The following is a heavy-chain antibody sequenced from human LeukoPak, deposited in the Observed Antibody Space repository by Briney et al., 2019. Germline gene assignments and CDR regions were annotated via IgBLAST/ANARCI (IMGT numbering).Heavy chain of an antibody. CDR3: TTEHGDYEYYFDY. D-gene: IGHD4-17*01. CDR2: IKSKTDGGTT. V-gene: IGHV3-15*01. Sequence: GSLRLSCAASGFTFSNAWMSWVRQAPGKGLEWVGRIKSKTDGGTTDYAAPVKGRFTISRDDSKNTLYLQMNSLKTEDTAVYYCTTEHGDYEYYFDYWGQGTLVTVSS. J-gene: IGHJ4*02. CDR1: GFTFSNAW.